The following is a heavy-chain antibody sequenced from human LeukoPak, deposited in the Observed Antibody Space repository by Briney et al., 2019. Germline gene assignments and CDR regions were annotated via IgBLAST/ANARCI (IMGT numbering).Heavy chain of an antibody. CDR2: IKNDGSDI. J-gene: IGHJ4*02. CDR3: ARDHLAGWALEY. Sequence: GGSLRLSCAASGFTFSTYWMFWVRQAPGEGLEWLASIKNDGSDIYYEDSVKGRFTISRDNAKNSLYLQLNSLRAEDTAVYFCARDHLAGWALEYWGQGTLVTVSS. D-gene: IGHD6-19*01. V-gene: IGHV3-7*01. CDR1: GFTFSTYW.